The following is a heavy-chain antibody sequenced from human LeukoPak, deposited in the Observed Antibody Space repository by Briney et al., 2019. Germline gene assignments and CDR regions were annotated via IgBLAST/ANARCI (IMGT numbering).Heavy chain of an antibody. Sequence: SETLSLTCTVSGGSIGGGGYYWSWIRQHPGKGLEWIGYIYYSGSTYYNPLLKSRVTISVDPSTNPFSLTLSSVTAADTAVYYCPRGAIFGVRQYYYYMAVWGKGTTVSVS. CDR1: GGSIGGGGYY. D-gene: IGHD3-3*01. CDR2: IYYSGST. V-gene: IGHV4-31*03. J-gene: IGHJ6*03. CDR3: PRGAIFGVRQYYYYMAV.